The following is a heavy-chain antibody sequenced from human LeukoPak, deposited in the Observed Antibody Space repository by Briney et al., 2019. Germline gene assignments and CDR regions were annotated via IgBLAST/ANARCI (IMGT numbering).Heavy chain of an antibody. J-gene: IGHJ4*01. D-gene: IGHD2-2*01. CDR3: ARLCTSTSCYRDLDY. Sequence: SETLSLTCTVSGDSISRSSDYWGWIRQPPGKGPEWIGSVYYIGSTFYNPSLKSRLTISIDTSKNQFSLKLRSVTAADTAVYYCARLCTSTSCYRDLDYWGQGTLVTVSS. V-gene: IGHV4-39*07. CDR1: GDSISRSSDY. CDR2: VYYIGST.